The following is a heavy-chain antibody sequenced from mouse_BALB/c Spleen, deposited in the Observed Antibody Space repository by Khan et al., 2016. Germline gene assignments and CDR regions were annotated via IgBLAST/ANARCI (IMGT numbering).Heavy chain of an antibody. CDR1: GYTFTNYG. V-gene: IGHV9-3-1*01. D-gene: IGHD1-1*01. J-gene: IGHJ1*01. CDR3: ARYRYYYGSSRYFDV. CDR2: INTYSGES. Sequence: QIQLVQSGPELKKPGKTVKISCKASGYTFTNYGMNWVKQAPGKGLKWMSWINTYSGESTYADDFKGRFAFSLETSANTAYLQINNLKNEDTATYVCARYRYYYGSSRYFDVWGAGTTVTVSS.